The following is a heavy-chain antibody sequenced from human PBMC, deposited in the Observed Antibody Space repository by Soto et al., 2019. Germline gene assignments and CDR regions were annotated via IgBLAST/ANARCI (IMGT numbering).Heavy chain of an antibody. Sequence: EVQLLESGGGLVQPGGSLRLSCAASGFTFSSYAMSWVRQAPGKGLEWVSAISGSGGSTYYADSVKGRFTISRDNSKNPLYLQMNSLRAEDTAVYYCAKSEVTIFGVVTPFDYWGQGTLVTVSS. CDR1: GFTFSSYA. D-gene: IGHD3-3*01. CDR2: ISGSGGST. CDR3: AKSEVTIFGVVTPFDY. V-gene: IGHV3-23*01. J-gene: IGHJ4*02.